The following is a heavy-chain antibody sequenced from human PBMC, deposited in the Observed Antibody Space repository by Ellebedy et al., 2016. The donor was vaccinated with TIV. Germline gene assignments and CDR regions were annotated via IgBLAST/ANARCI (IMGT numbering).Heavy chain of an antibody. CDR3: AKDSSRSGYYFDY. D-gene: IGHD6-13*01. V-gene: IGHV3-23*01. J-gene: IGHJ4*02. CDR1: GFTFSSYA. CDR2: ISGSGGST. Sequence: GGSLRLSCAASGFTFSSYAMSWVRQAPGKGLEWVSAISGSGGSTYYAASVRGRFTISRDNSKITLYLQMNSLRADDTAVYYCAKDSSRSGYYFDYWGQGTLVTVSS.